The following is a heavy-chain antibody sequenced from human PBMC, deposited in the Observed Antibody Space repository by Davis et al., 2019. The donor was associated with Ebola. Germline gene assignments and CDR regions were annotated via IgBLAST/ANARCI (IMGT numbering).Heavy chain of an antibody. CDR2: IYYSGST. CDR3: ARAGVYRPYYFDY. J-gene: IGHJ4*02. D-gene: IGHD3-10*01. CDR1: DVSISNYY. V-gene: IGHV4-59*12. Sequence: PSETLSLTCTVSDVSISNYYWSWIRQPPGKGLEWIANIYYSGSTNYNPSLKSRVTISVDTSKNQFSLKLSSVTAADTAVYYCARAGVYRPYYFDYWGQGTLVTVSS.